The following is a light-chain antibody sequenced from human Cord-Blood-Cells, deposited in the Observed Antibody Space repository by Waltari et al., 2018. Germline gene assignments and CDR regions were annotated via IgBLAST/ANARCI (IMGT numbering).Light chain of an antibody. CDR1: QSISSR. CDR2: DAS. CDR3: QQYNNYLRT. Sequence: IQMIPFLSTLFACVGDSVPITCRASQSISSRLAWYQQKPGKAPKLLIYDASNLESGVPSRFSGSGSGTEFTLTISSLQPEDIATYYCQQYNNYLRTFGQGTKVEIK. J-gene: IGKJ1*01. V-gene: IGKV1-5*01.